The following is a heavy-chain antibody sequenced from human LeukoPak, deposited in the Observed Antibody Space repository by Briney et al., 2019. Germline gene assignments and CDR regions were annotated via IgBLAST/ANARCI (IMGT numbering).Heavy chain of an antibody. J-gene: IGHJ3*02. V-gene: IGHV1-69*06. CDR2: IIPIFGTA. D-gene: IGHD3-22*01. CDR3: AKSDRDSSGYYSLDAFDI. CDR1: GGTFSSHA. Sequence: SVKVSCKASGGTFSSHAISWARQAPGQGLEWMGGIIPIFGTANYAQKFQGRVTITADKSTSTAYMELSSLRSEDTAVYSCAKSDRDSSGYYSLDAFDIWGQGTMVTVSS.